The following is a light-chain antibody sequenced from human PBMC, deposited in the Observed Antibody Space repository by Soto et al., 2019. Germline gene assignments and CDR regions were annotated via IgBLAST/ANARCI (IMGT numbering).Light chain of an antibody. V-gene: IGKV1-5*01. J-gene: IGKJ5*01. CDR3: QQYGNSPIT. Sequence: IQATQSPTTLSASVGDRVTITCRASQSISSWLAWYQQKPGKAPKLLIYDASSLESGVPSRFSGSGSGTDFTLTISRLEPEDFAVYYCQQYGNSPITFGQGTRLEIK. CDR1: QSISSW. CDR2: DAS.